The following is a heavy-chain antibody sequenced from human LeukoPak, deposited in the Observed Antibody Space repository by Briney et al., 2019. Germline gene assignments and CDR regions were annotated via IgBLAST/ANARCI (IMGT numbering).Heavy chain of an antibody. CDR2: ISGSGGST. D-gene: IGHD2-15*01. J-gene: IGHJ3*02. CDR1: GFTFSSYA. CDR3: AKDDVVVVAAVFAFDI. V-gene: IGHV3-23*01. Sequence: PGRSLRLSCAASGFTFSSYAMSWVRQAPGKGLEWVSAISGSGGSTYYADSVKGRFTISRDNSKNTLYLQMNSLRAEDTAVYYCAKDDVVVVAAVFAFDIWGQGTMVTVSS.